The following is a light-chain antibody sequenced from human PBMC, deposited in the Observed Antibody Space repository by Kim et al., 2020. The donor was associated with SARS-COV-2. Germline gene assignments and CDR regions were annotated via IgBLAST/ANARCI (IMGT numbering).Light chain of an antibody. CDR1: KVGNRY. CDR3: QAWDSNTVI. J-gene: IGLJ2*01. V-gene: IGLV3-1*01. CDR2: QST. Sequence: SYELTQPPSVSVSPGQTATITCSGEKVGNRYASWYQEKAGQSPVLVIFQSTKRPSGIPERFSGSNSGNTATLTISGTQAIDEADYYCQAWDSNTVIFGGGTQLTVL.